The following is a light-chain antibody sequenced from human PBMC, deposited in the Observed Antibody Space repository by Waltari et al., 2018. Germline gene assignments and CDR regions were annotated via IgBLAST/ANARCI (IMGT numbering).Light chain of an antibody. CDR2: WAS. V-gene: IGKV4-1*01. J-gene: IGKJ1*01. CDR1: QSVLSSSNNKNF. Sequence: DIVMTQSPDSLTVSLGDRATVNCKSRQSVLSSSNNKNFLAWYQQKPGQPPKLLIYWASTPGSGVPDRFSGSGSGTDFTLTISSLQAEDVAVYYCQQYYITPPTFGQGTKVEIK. CDR3: QQYYITPPT.